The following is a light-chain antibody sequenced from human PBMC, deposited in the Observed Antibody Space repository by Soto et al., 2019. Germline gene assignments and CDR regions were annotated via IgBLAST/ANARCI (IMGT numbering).Light chain of an antibody. CDR2: GAS. J-gene: IGKJ1*01. CDR3: QQYGSSGT. CDR1: QSVSNNY. Sequence: EIVLTPSPGSLSLSPVERANLSCRASQSVSNNYLAWYQQKPGQAPRLLIYGASNRATGIPDRFSGSGSGTDFALTISRLEPEDFAVYYCQQYGSSGTFGQGTKVDIK. V-gene: IGKV3-20*01.